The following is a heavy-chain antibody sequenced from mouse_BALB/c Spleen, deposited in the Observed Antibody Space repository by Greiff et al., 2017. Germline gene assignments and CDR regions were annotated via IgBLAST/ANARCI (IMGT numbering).Heavy chain of an antibody. CDR1: GFTFSSYA. Sequence: EVKLVESGGGLVKPGGSLKLSCAASGFTFSSYAMSWVRQTPEKRLEWVASISSGGSTYYPDSVKGRFTISRDNARNILYLQMSSLRSEDTAMYYCAREYGFYAMDYWGQGTSVTVSS. J-gene: IGHJ4*01. CDR3: AREYGFYAMDY. D-gene: IGHD2-10*02. CDR2: ISSGGST. V-gene: IGHV5-6-5*01.